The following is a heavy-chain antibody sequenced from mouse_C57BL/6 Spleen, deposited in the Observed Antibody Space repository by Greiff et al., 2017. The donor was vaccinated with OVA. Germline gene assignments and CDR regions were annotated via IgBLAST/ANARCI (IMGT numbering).Heavy chain of an antibody. D-gene: IGHD1-1*01. CDR1: GFTFSDYY. J-gene: IGHJ4*01. Sequence: EVQLVESGGGLVQPGGSLKLSCAASGFTFSDYYMYWVRQTPEKRLEWVAYISNGGGSTYYPDTVKGRFTISRDNAKNTLYMQMRRLKSEDTAMYYCARRDYYGSSYVNYAMDYWGQGTSDTVSS. V-gene: IGHV5-12*01. CDR3: ARRDYYGSSYVNYAMDY. CDR2: ISNGGGST.